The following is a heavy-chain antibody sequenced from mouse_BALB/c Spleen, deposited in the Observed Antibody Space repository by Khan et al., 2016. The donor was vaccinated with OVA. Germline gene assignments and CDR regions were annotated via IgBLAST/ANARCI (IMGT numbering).Heavy chain of an antibody. CDR3: ARAYYGNYREAMDY. D-gene: IGHD2-10*01. CDR2: IWGDGST. Sequence: VELVESGPGLVAPSQSLSITCTVSGFSLTGYGVNWVRQPPGKGLEWLGMIWGDGSTDYNSALKSRLNLSKDNSKSQVFLKMNSLQTDDTARYYCARAYYGNYREAMDYWGQGTSATVSS. J-gene: IGHJ4*01. V-gene: IGHV2-6-7*01. CDR1: GFSLTGYG.